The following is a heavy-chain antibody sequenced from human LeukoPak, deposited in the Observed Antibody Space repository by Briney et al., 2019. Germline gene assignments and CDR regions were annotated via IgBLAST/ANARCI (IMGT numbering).Heavy chain of an antibody. CDR2: IKQDGSEK. J-gene: IGHJ3*02. D-gene: IGHD6-6*01. CDR1: GFTVSSNY. CDR3: ARVASYAFDI. Sequence: HPGGSLRLSCAASGFTVSSNYMSWVRQAPGKGLEWVANIKQDGSEKYYVDSVKGRFTISRDNAKNSLYLQMNSLRAEDTAVYYCARVASYAFDIWGQGTMVTVSS. V-gene: IGHV3-7*01.